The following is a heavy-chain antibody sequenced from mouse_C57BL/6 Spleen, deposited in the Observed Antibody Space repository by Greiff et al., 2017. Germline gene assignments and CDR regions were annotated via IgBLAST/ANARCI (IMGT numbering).Heavy chain of an antibody. CDR2: IYPGSGNT. CDR1: GYSFTSYY. Sequence: QVQLQQSGPELVKPGASVKISCKASGYSFTSYYIHWVKQRPGQGLEWIGWIYPGSGNTKYNEKFKGKATLTADTSSSTAYMQLSSLTSEDSAVYYCARTDYYGSSPFDYWGQGTTLTVSS. V-gene: IGHV1-66*01. CDR3: ARTDYYGSSPFDY. D-gene: IGHD1-1*01. J-gene: IGHJ2*01.